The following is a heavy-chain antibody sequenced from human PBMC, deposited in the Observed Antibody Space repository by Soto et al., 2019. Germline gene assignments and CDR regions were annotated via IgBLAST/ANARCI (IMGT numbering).Heavy chain of an antibody. V-gene: IGHV3-74*01. CDR1: GFTFSSYW. Sequence: GGSLRLSCAASGFTFSSYWMHWVRQAPGKGLVWVSRINSDGSSTSYADSVKGRFTISRDNAKNTLYLQMNSLRAEDTAVYYCARDSSPDYYYYGMDVWGQGTTVTVSS. CDR2: INSDGSST. J-gene: IGHJ6*02. CDR3: ARDSSPDYYYYGMDV.